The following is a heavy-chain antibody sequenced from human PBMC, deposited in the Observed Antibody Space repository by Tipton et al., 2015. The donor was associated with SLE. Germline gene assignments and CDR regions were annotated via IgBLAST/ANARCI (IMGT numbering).Heavy chain of an antibody. D-gene: IGHD2-15*01. V-gene: IGHV3-11*04. CDR1: GFTFSDYY. CDR3: ARYCSGGSCYAYNWFDP. J-gene: IGHJ5*02. Sequence: AVSGFTFSDYYMSWIRQAPGKGLAWVSYISSSGSTIYYADSVKGRFTISRDNAKNSLYLQMNSLRAEDTAVYYCARYCSGGSCYAYNWFDPWGQGTLVTVSS. CDR2: ISSSGSTI.